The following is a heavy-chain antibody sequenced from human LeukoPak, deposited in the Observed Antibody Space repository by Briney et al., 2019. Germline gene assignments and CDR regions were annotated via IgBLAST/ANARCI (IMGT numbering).Heavy chain of an antibody. CDR1: GFTFSSYA. CDR3: AKAIAAAGTRGYYYYGMDV. Sequence: PGGSLRLSCAASGFTFSSYAMSWVRQAPGKGLEWVSAISGSGGSTYYADSVKGRFTISRDNSKNTLYLQMNSLRDEDTAVYYCAKAIAAAGTRGYYYYGMDVWGQGTTVTVSS. CDR2: ISGSGGST. J-gene: IGHJ6*02. V-gene: IGHV3-23*01. D-gene: IGHD6-13*01.